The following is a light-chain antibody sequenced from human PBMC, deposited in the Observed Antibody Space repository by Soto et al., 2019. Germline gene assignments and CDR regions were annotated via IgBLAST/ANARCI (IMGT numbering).Light chain of an antibody. CDR1: HSIGSW. CDR2: DAS. J-gene: IGKJ1*01. V-gene: IGKV1-5*01. CDR3: QQYNSFLWT. Sequence: DIQMTQSPSTLSASVGDRVTITCRASHSIGSWLAWYQQKPGKAPKSLIYDASILESGVPSRFSGSGSGTEFTLTISSLLPGDSATYYCQQYNSFLWTFGQGTTVEI.